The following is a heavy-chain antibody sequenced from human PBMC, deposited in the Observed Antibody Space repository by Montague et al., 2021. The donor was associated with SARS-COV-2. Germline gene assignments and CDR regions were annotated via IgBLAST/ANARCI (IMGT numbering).Heavy chain of an antibody. CDR3: ARWAIVVVPAAPSRAFDI. V-gene: IGHV3-30-3*01. CDR1: GFTFSSYA. J-gene: IGHJ3*02. Sequence: FLRLSCAASGFTFSSYAMHWVRQAPGKGLEWVAVISYDGSNKYYADSVKGRFTISRDNSKNTLYLQMNSLRAEDTAVYYCARWAIVVVPAAPSRAFDIWGQGAMVTVSS. D-gene: IGHD2-2*01. CDR2: ISYDGSNK.